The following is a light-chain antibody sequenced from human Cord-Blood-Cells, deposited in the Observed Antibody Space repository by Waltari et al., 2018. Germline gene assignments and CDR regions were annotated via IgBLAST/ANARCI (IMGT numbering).Light chain of an antibody. CDR2: DAS. CDR3: QQRSNWPYT. Sequence: EIVLTQSPATLSLSPXERATLSCRASQSVSSYLAWYQQKPGQAPRLLIYDASNRATGIPARFSGSGSGTDFTLTISSLEPEDFAVYYCQQRSNWPYTFGQGTKLEIK. V-gene: IGKV3-11*01. CDR1: QSVSSY. J-gene: IGKJ2*01.